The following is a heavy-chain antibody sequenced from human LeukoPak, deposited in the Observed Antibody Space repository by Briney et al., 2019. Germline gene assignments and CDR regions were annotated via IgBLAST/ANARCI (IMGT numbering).Heavy chain of an antibody. V-gene: IGHV3-64D*08. D-gene: IGHD5-12*01. CDR1: AFTFSNYA. J-gene: IGHJ4*02. CDR2: TTSNGGST. Sequence: GGSLRLSCSASAFTFSNYAMHWVRQAPGKGLEYVSATTSNGGSTYYADSVKGRFTISRDNSKNTLYLQMSSLRVEDTALYYCVKPLGSAGYGYYFDYWGQGTLVTVSS. CDR3: VKPLGSAGYGYYFDY.